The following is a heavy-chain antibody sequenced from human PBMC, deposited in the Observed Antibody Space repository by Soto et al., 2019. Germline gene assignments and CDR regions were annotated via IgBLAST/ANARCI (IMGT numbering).Heavy chain of an antibody. CDR2: INAGNGNT. CDR3: ARAGAVAADFDY. V-gene: IGHV1-3*05. CDR1: GYTFTGYA. D-gene: IGHD6-19*01. J-gene: IGHJ4*02. Sequence: QVQLVQSGAEEKKPGASVKVSCKASGYTFTGYAMHWVRQAPGQRLEWMGWINAGNGNTKYSQKFQGRVTITRDTSASKAYMELSRLRSEDTAVYSGARAGAVAADFDYWGQGTLGTVSS.